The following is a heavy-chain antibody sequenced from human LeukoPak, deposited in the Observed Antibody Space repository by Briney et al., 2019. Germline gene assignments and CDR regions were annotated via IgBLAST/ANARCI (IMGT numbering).Heavy chain of an antibody. V-gene: IGHV3-7*01. Sequence: PGGSLRLSCAAPGFTFNNAWLTWVRQAPGKGLEWVANIKTDGSQIYYVDSVKGRFTISRDNAKNSLYLQMNSLRAEDTAVYYCAKDSKRWKTYYYEAGSYYFDYWGQGTRVTVSS. CDR2: IKTDGSQI. D-gene: IGHD3-10*01. CDR1: GFTFNNAW. CDR3: AKDSKRWKTYYYEAGSYYFDY. J-gene: IGHJ4*02.